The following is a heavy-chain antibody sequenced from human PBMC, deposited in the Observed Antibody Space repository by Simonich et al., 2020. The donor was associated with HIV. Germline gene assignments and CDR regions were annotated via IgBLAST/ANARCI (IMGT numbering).Heavy chain of an antibody. J-gene: IGHJ5*02. CDR3: ARDLVMVATTVPYNWFDP. V-gene: IGHV4-34*01. CDR1: GGSFIGYY. D-gene: IGHD2-15*01. Sequence: QVQLQQWGAGLLKPSETLSLTCAVYGGSFIGYYWSWIRQPPGKGLDWIGEVNHSGTTNYNPSHKSRVAISVDTSKNQFSLKLSAVTAADTAVYYCARDLVMVATTVPYNWFDPWGQGTLVTVSS. CDR2: VNHSGTT.